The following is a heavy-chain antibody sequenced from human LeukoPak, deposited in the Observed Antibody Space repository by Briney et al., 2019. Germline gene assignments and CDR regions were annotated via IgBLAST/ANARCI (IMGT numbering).Heavy chain of an antibody. CDR1: GGSISSYY. CDR3: ARHCRSGSYYYLDY. CDR2: IYYSGST. D-gene: IGHD1-26*01. J-gene: IGHJ4*02. Sequence: KASETLSLTCTVSGGSISSYYWSWIRQPPGKGLEWIGYIYYSGSTNYNPSLKSRVTISVDTSKNQFSLKLSSVTAADTAVYYCARHCRSGSYYYLDYWGQGTLVTVSS. V-gene: IGHV4-59*08.